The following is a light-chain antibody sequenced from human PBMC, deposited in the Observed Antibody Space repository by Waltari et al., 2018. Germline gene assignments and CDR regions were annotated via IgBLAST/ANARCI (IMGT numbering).Light chain of an antibody. CDR1: QTIRGW. V-gene: IGKV1-5*01. Sequence: DIQMTQSPSMLSASVGARVTITCRASQTIRGWLAWYQLKPGLAPKLLIHDASNLGGGVPSRFSGSGFGTNFTLTISSLQPDDFATYYCQQYSSFSTFGLGTKV. J-gene: IGKJ1*01. CDR2: DAS. CDR3: QQYSSFST.